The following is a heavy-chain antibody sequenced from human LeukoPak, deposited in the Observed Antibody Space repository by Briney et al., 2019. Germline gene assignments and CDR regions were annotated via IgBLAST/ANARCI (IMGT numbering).Heavy chain of an antibody. CDR2: ISGNNGNT. CDR1: GFTFSQFG. Sequence: APLKGSLPGSGFTFSQFGVSRGRQAPGPRREWLGWISGNNGNTNYAQKVQGRVTMTTDTSTSTAYMELRSLRSDDTAVYYCARARGDSSAYYVLYWGQGTLVTVSS. D-gene: IGHD3-22*01. V-gene: IGHV1-18*01. CDR3: ARARGDSSAYYVLY. J-gene: IGHJ4*02.